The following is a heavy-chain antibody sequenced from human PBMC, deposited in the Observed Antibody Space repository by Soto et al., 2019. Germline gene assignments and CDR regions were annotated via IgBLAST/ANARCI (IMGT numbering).Heavy chain of an antibody. Sequence: QVQLQQWGAGLLKPSETLSLTCAVYGGSFSGYYWSWIRQPPGKGLEWIGEINHSGSTNYNPSLKSRVTISVDTSKNQFSLKLSSVTAADTAVYYCARGAGRVVLRFLEWSVYNWFDPWGQGTLVTVSS. J-gene: IGHJ5*02. D-gene: IGHD3-3*01. CDR3: ARGAGRVVLRFLEWSVYNWFDP. CDR2: INHSGST. V-gene: IGHV4-34*01. CDR1: GGSFSGYY.